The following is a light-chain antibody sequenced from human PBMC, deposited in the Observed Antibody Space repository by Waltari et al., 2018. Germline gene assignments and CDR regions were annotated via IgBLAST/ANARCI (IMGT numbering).Light chain of an antibody. CDR3: QAWDNNSVL. J-gene: IGLJ2*01. CDR1: NLGKKF. Sequence: YELTQAPSVPVSPEQTVSITCPGDNLGKKFAYWYQQRPCQSPILVIYQDNKRHPGIPGRFSGSNSGNTATLTISGTQVMDEAVYYCQAWDNNSVLFGGGTKLTVL. CDR2: QDN. V-gene: IGLV3-1*01.